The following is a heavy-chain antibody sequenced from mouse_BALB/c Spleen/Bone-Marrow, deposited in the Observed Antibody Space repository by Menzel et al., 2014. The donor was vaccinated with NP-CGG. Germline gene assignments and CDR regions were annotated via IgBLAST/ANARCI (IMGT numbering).Heavy chain of an antibody. V-gene: IGHV5-17*02. D-gene: IGHD2-1*01. J-gene: IGHJ3*01. CDR3: ARFGNYVTY. Sequence: EVKLVESGGGLVKPGGSRKLSCAASGFAFSSFGMHWVRQAPEKGLEWVAYISSGSNTIYYADTVKGRFTISRDNPKNTLFLQMTSLRSEDTAMYYCARFGNYVTYWGQGTLVTVSA. CDR2: ISSGSNTI. CDR1: GFAFSSFG.